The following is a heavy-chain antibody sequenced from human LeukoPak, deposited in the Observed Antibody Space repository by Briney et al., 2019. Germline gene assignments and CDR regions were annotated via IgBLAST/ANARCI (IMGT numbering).Heavy chain of an antibody. CDR2: IYTSGST. CDR1: GGSISSGSYY. J-gene: IGHJ4*02. CDR3: ARDRTVTKFDY. V-gene: IGHV4-61*02. Sequence: PSETLSLTCTVSGGSISSGSYYXXWIRQPAGKGXXXIGRIYTSGSTNYNPSLKSRVTISVDTSKNQFSLKLSSVTAADTAVYYCARDRTVTKFDYWGQGTLVTVSS. D-gene: IGHD4-17*01.